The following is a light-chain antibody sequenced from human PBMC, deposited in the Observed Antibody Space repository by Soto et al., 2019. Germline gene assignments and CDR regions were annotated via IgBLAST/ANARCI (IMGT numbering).Light chain of an antibody. J-gene: IGLJ1*01. CDR2: EVS. V-gene: IGLV2-14*01. Sequence: QSALTQPASVSGSPGQSITISCTGTSSDVGGYNYVSWYQHHPGKAPKLMVYEVSNRPSGVSNRFSGSKSGNTASLTISGLQAEDEADFYCTSDTASSTYVFGTGTKLTVL. CDR1: SSDVGGYNY. CDR3: TSDTASSTYV.